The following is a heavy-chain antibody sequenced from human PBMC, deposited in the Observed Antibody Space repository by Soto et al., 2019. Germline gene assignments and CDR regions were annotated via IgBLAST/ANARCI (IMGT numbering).Heavy chain of an antibody. V-gene: IGHV3-48*03. Sequence: PGGSLRLSCAASGFTFSSYEMNWVRQAPGKGLEWVSYISSSGSTIYYADSVKGRFTISRDNAKNSLYLQMNSLRAEDTAVYYWVIFRIRRINPPTTVTDYYYYGMDVWGQGTTVTVSS. CDR1: GFTFSSYE. J-gene: IGHJ6*02. CDR3: VIFRIRRINPPTTVTDYYYYGMDV. CDR2: ISSSGSTI. D-gene: IGHD4-4*01.